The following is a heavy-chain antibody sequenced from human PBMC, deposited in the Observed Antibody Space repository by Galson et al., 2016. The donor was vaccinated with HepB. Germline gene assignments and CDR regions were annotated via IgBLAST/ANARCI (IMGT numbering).Heavy chain of an antibody. CDR2: IYYSGGT. CDR1: GGSTSGYY. V-gene: IGHV4-59*01. D-gene: IGHD3/OR15-3a*01. J-gene: IGHJ6*02. Sequence: ETLSVTCTVSGGSTSGYYWTWVRQPPGKGLEWIGYIYYSGGTNYNPSLESRVTISVDTFNNQFSLELTSVAAADTAVYYCARCGRPHDHDLGNGMDVWGQGTTVTVSS. CDR3: ARCGRPHDHDLGNGMDV.